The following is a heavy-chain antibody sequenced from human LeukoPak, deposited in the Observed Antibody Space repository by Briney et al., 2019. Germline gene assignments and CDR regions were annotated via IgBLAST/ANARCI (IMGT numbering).Heavy chain of an antibody. V-gene: IGHV3-30-3*01. CDR3: AREGYYGSGSPPSLYFDY. J-gene: IGHJ4*02. CDR1: GFTFRNYV. Sequence: KPGGSLRLSCAASGFTFRNYVIHWVRQAPGKGLEWVAVTSSDLNVKLYADSVKGRFTISRDNSRSTLYLQMNSLRPEDTAIYYCAREGYYGSGSPPSLYFDYWGQGTLVTVSS. D-gene: IGHD3-10*01. CDR2: TSSDLNVK.